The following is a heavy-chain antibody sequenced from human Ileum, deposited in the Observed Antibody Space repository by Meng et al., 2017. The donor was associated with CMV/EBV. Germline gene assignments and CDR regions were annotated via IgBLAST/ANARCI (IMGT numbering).Heavy chain of an antibody. CDR3: ARQGDPNSVWFPLDS. J-gene: IGHJ4*02. Sequence: GESLKISCAASGFTLRTYWMQWVRQVPGKGLILVARMNSDGSSTLYADSVKGRFTISRDYAKNTLYLRMNDLRDEDTAVYFCARQGDPNSVWFPLDSWGPGTLVTVSS. CDR2: MNSDGSST. D-gene: IGHD3-16*01. V-gene: IGHV3-74*01. CDR1: GFTLRTYW.